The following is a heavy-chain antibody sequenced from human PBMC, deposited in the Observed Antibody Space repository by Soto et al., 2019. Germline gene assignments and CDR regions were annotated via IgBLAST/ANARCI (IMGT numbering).Heavy chain of an antibody. CDR1: GGSISSYY. Sequence: SETLSLTCTVSGGSISSYYWSWIRQPPGKGLEWIGYIYYSGSTNYNPSLKSRVTISVDTSKNQFSLKLSSVTAADTAVYYCATYRSTTGCYGRNTYGMDVWGQGTTVTVYS. CDR2: IYYSGST. D-gene: IGHD2-2*01. J-gene: IGHJ6*02. CDR3: ATYRSTTGCYGRNTYGMDV. V-gene: IGHV4-59*01.